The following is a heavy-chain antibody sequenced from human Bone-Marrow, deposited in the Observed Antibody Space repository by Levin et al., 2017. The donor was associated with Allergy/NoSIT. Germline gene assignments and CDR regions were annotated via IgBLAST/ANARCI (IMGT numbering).Heavy chain of an antibody. CDR3: ARDRYYYGSNNRYYYMDV. V-gene: IGHV4-4*02. J-gene: IGHJ6*03. CDR1: GGFISSTNW. Sequence: PSETLSLTCIVSGGFISSTNWWTWVRQPPGKGLEWIGEIYHSGITNYNPSLKSRVTISVGKNHFSLNLTSVTAADTAVYYCARDRYYYGSNNRYYYMDVWGKGTAVIVS. CDR2: IYHSGIT. D-gene: IGHD3-10*01.